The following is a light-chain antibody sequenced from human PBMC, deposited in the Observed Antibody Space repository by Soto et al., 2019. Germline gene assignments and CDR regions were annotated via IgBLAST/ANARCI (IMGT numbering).Light chain of an antibody. CDR1: QGISTY. CDR3: HQTYSATWT. J-gene: IGKJ1*01. V-gene: IGKV1-39*01. Sequence: DIQMTQSPSSLSASVGDRLTITCRASQGISTYLNWYQQKPGKAPTLLIYAASTLQSGVPSRFSGSGSETDFTLNIRSLQPEDFATYSCHQTYSATWTFGQGTKVEIK. CDR2: AAS.